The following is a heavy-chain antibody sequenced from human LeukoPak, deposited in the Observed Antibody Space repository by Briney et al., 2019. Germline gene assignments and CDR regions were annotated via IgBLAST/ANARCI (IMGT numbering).Heavy chain of an antibody. CDR1: GGSFSGYY. CDR3: ARLRDWNGPFDY. V-gene: IGHV4-34*01. CDR2: INHSGST. Sequence: SETLSLTCAVYGGSFSGYYWSWIRQPPGKGLEWIGEINHSGSTNYNPSLKSRVTISVDTSKNQFSLKLSSVTAADTAVYYCARLRDWNGPFDYWGQGTLVTVSS. D-gene: IGHD1-1*01. J-gene: IGHJ4*02.